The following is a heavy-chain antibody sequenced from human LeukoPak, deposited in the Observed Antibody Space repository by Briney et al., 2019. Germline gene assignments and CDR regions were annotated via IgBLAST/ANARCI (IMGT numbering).Heavy chain of an antibody. CDR3: ARQRKSPDVLRFDY. J-gene: IGHJ4*02. CDR1: GGSISSSSYY. CDR2: IYYSGCT. D-gene: IGHD1-14*01. V-gene: IGHV4-39*01. Sequence: SETLSLTCTVSGGSISSSSYYWGWIRQPPGKGLEWIGSIYYSGCTYYNPSLKSRVTISVDTSKNQFSLRLSSVTAADTAVYYCARQRKSPDVLRFDYWGQGTLVTVSP.